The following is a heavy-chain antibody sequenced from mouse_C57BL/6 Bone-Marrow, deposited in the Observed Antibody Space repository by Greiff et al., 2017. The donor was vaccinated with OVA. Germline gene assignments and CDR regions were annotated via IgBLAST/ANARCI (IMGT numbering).Heavy chain of an antibody. CDR2: IHPNSGST. CDR1: GYTFTSYW. CDR3: ARAPITTVVAPGY. J-gene: IGHJ2*01. D-gene: IGHD1-1*01. Sequence: QVQLQQPGAELVKPGASVKLSCKASGYTFTSYWMHWVKQRPGQGLEWIGMIHPNSGSTNYNEKFKSKATLTVDKSSSTAYMQLSSLTSEDSAVYYCARAPITTVVAPGYWGQGTTLTVSS. V-gene: IGHV1-64*01.